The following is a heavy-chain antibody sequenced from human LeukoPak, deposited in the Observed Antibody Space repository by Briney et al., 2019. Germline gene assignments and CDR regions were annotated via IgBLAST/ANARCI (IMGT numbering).Heavy chain of an antibody. V-gene: IGHV1-2*02. J-gene: IGHJ4*02. CDR3: ARDSGPHSSGWLTYEVDY. CDR1: GYTFTSYY. D-gene: IGHD6-19*01. Sequence: ASVTVSCKASGYTFTSYYMHWVRQAPGQGLEWMGWINPNSGGTNYAQKFQGRVTMTTDTSTSTAYMELRSLRSDDTAVYYCARDSGPHSSGWLTYEVDYWGQGTLVTVSS. CDR2: INPNSGGT.